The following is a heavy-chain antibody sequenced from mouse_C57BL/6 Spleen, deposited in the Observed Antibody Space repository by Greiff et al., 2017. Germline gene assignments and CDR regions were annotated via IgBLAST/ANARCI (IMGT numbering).Heavy chain of an antibody. CDR2: IDPSDSET. D-gene: IGHD2-10*01. Sequence: VQLQQPGAELVRPGSSVKLSCKASGYTFTSYWMHWVKQRPIQGLEWIGNIDPSDSETHYNQKFKDKATLTVDKSSSTAYMQLSSLTSEDSAVSSCARGTYWGFAYWGQGTMVTVSA. J-gene: IGHJ3*01. CDR3: ARGTYWGFAY. CDR1: GYTFTSYW. V-gene: IGHV1-52*01.